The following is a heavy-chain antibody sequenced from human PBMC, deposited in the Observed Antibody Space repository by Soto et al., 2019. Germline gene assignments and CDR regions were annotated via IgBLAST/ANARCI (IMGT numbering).Heavy chain of an antibody. CDR2: IYYTGST. D-gene: IGHD3-22*01. Sequence: QVQLQESGPGLVKPSETLSLTCTVSGGSVSSESHYWSWIRQTPGKGLGWIGYIYYTGSTNYNPSLVGRVTMSVDTSRDQVSLRLRSVTCAYTAVYYCARDQYDVRSGSYYFVMEVWGQASNVTVSS. CDR3: ARDQYDVRSGSYYFVMEV. J-gene: IGHJ6*02. V-gene: IGHV4-61*01. CDR1: GGSVSSESHY.